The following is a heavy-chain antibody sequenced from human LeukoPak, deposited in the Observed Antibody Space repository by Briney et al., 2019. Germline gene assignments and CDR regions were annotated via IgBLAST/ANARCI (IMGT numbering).Heavy chain of an antibody. J-gene: IGHJ6*03. Sequence: KPSETLSLTCTVSGGSISSYYWSWIRQPPGKGLEWIGYIYYSGSTNYNPSLKSRVTISVDTSKNQFSLKLSSVTAADTAVYYCARGTDGSGNNYYYYYMDVWGKGTTVTVSS. CDR2: IYYSGST. D-gene: IGHD3-10*01. V-gene: IGHV4-59*01. CDR1: GGSISSYY. CDR3: ARGTDGSGNNYYYYYMDV.